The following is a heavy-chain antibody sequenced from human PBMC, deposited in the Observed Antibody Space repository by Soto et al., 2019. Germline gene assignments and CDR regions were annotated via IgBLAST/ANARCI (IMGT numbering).Heavy chain of an antibody. D-gene: IGHD6-13*01. V-gene: IGHV4-59*01. CDR2: IYYSGST. J-gene: IGHJ6*04. CDR1: GGSISSYY. Sequence: SETLSLTCTVSGGSISSYYWSWIRQPPGKGLEWIGYIYYSGSTNYNPSLKSRVTISVDTSKNQFSLKLSSVTAADTAVYYCARGIAAAGTGDYYYYYGMDVWGKGTTVTVPS. CDR3: ARGIAAAGTGDYYYYYGMDV.